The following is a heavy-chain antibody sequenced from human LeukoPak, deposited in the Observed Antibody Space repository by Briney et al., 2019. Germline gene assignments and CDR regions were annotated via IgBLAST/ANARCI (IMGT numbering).Heavy chain of an antibody. CDR2: ISGSGGST. Sequence: GGTLRLSCAASGFTFSSYAMSWVRQAPGKGLEWVSAISGSGGSTYYADSVKGRFTISRDNSKNTLYLQMNSLRAEDTAVYYCASSLGGYSYGSYYYMDVWGKGTTVTISS. J-gene: IGHJ6*03. V-gene: IGHV3-23*01. CDR1: GFTFSSYA. CDR3: ASSLGGYSYGSYYYMDV. D-gene: IGHD5-18*01.